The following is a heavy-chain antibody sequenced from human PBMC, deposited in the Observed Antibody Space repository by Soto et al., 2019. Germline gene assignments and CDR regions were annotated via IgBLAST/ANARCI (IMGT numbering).Heavy chain of an antibody. CDR3: ARGKRDSTSCLDV. D-gene: IGHD2-2*01. J-gene: IGHJ6*02. CDR1: TGSINCYY. CDR2: IYSSGST. Sequence: SETLSLTCRVSTGSINCYYWNWIRQSPGKGLEWIAFIYSSGSTNYNPSLKSRATISVDRSKNQVSLKLTSVTAADTAVYYCARGKRDSTSCLDVWGQGTTVTVSS. V-gene: IGHV4-59*01.